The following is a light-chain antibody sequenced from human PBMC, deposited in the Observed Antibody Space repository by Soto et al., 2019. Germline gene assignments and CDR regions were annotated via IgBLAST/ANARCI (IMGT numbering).Light chain of an antibody. Sequence: EIVLTQSPAILSLSPGERATLSCRASQSVSSYLAWYQQKPGQAPRLLIYDASNRATGIPARFSGSGSGTDVTLTISSLEPEDFAVYYCQQRSNWPPFTFGPGTKVD. CDR1: QSVSSY. CDR3: QQRSNWPPFT. J-gene: IGKJ3*01. V-gene: IGKV3-11*01. CDR2: DAS.